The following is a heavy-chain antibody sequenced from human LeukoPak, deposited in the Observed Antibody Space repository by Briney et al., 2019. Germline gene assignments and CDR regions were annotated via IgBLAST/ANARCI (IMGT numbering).Heavy chain of an antibody. J-gene: IGHJ4*02. CDR2: INPNSGGT. Sequence: SLKVSCKASGYTFTGYYMHWVRQAPGQGLEWMGWINPNSGGTNYAQKFQGRVTMTRDTSISTAYMELSRLRSDDTAVYYCARDLGYPVPASLPDYWGQGTLVTVSS. CDR3: ARDLGYPVPASLPDY. V-gene: IGHV1-2*02. CDR1: GYTFTGYY. D-gene: IGHD2-2*01.